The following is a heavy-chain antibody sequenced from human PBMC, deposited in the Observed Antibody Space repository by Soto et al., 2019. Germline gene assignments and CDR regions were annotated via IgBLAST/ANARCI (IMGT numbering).Heavy chain of an antibody. J-gene: IGHJ4*02. D-gene: IGHD2-15*01. V-gene: IGHV1-46*01. CDR3: ARVRGGGSEYSFDY. CDR2: INPSGGTT. Sequence: ASVKVSCKAAGYTFTRYNVHWVRQAPGQGLEWMAIINPSGGTTYYVQKFEGRVTLTTDTSTSTVYMELSSLRSDDTAVYYCARVRGGGSEYSFDYWGQGTRVTVSS. CDR1: GYTFTRYN.